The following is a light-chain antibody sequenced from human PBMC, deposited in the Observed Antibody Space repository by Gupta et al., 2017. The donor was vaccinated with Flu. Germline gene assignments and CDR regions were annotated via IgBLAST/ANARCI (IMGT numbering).Light chain of an antibody. J-gene: IGLJ2*01. CDR2: AKN. CDR3: YPQDNTDNHKVV. Sequence: SSELTQDPAVSVALGQPVRITCQGDSLRNSYARRYQQKPRQAPVLVLYAKNIQPSGTPGRFCCSSSGNTAALTITGAQAEDEADYYYYPQDNTDNHKVVFGGGTKLTVL. V-gene: IGLV3-19*01. CDR1: SLRNSY.